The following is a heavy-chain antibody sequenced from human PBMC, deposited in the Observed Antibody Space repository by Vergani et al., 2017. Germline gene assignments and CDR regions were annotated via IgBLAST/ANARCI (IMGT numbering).Heavy chain of an antibody. Sequence: QVQLVESGGGVVQPGRSLRLSCAASGFIFSNYDMHWVRQAPGKGVEWVAVIWSDGSNKYYADSMKGQFTISRDNSKNTLYLQMNILRAEDTAVYYCARDLGTINRYFDYWGQGTLVTVSS. CDR2: IWSDGSNK. D-gene: IGHD2/OR15-2a*01. V-gene: IGHV3-33*01. CDR3: ARDLGTINRYFDY. CDR1: GFIFSNYD. J-gene: IGHJ4*02.